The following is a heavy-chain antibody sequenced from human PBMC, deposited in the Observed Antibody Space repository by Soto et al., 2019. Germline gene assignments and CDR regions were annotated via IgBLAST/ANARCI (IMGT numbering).Heavy chain of an antibody. V-gene: IGHV3-43*01. J-gene: IGHJ1*01. Sequence: EVQLVESGGVVVQPGGSLRLSCAASGFTFDDYTMHWVRQAPGKGLEWVSLISWDGGSTYYADSVKGRFTISRDNSKNSLYLQMNSLRTEDTALYYCAKDVLGATPEYFKHWGQGTLVTVSS. D-gene: IGHD1-26*01. CDR2: ISWDGGST. CDR3: AKDVLGATPEYFKH. CDR1: GFTFDDYT.